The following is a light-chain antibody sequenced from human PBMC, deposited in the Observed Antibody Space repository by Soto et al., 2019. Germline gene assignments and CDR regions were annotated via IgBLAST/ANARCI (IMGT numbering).Light chain of an antibody. J-gene: IGKJ1*01. CDR2: AAS. Sequence: DIQMTQSPSSVSASVGDRVTITCRASRGISIWLAWYQQKPGKAPKLLIYAASSLHSGVPSRFSGSVSGTDCPLTISSLQHEDFANNYCQQGNSFPRTFGQGTKLEIK. CDR3: QQGNSFPRT. V-gene: IGKV1-12*01. CDR1: RGISIW.